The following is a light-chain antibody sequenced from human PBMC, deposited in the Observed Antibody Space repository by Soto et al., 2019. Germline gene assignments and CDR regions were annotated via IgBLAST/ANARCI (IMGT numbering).Light chain of an antibody. CDR3: AAWDGSLNVVL. V-gene: IGLV1-44*01. CDR2: NDN. CDR1: SSDIGTNT. Sequence: QSVLTQPSSASGTPGQTVTISCSGTSSDIGTNTVNWYRQVPGTAPQLLIFNDNVRPSGVPGRFSGSRSGTSASLAISGLQSEDEADYYCAAWDGSLNVVLLGGGTKLTVL. J-gene: IGLJ2*01.